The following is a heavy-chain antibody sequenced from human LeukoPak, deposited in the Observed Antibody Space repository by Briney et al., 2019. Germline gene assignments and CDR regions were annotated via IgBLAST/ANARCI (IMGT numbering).Heavy chain of an antibody. CDR3: ARDGNVDTAMATYFDY. V-gene: IGHV3-7*01. J-gene: IGHJ4*02. CDR2: IKQDGSEK. CDR1: GFTFSSYW. D-gene: IGHD5-18*01. Sequence: GGSLRLSCAASGFTFSSYWMSWVRQAPGKGLEWVANIKQDGSEKYYVDSVKGRFTISRDNAKNSLYLQMNSLRAEDTAVCYCARDGNVDTAMATYFDYWGQGTLVTVSS.